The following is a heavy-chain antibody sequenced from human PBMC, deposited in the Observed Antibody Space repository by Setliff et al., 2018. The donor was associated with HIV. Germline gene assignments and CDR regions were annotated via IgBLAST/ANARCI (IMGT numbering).Heavy chain of an antibody. Sequence: SLRLSCTASGFTFGDHAMNWVRQAPGKGLEWVGCTRSKTYGGTTEYAASVKGRFTISRDDSKNIAYLQMNSLKTEDTAVYYCSRLRGYSYGLASYYYYYMDAWGKGTTVTVSS. CDR2: TRSKTYGGTT. J-gene: IGHJ6*03. CDR3: SRLRGYSYGLASYYYYYMDA. D-gene: IGHD5-18*01. V-gene: IGHV3-49*04. CDR1: GFTFGDHA.